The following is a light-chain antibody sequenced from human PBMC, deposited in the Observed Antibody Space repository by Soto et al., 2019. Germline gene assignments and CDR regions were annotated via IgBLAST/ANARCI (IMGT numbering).Light chain of an antibody. Sequence: QSVLTQPPSASGTPGQRVTSSCSGSSSNIGSNTVNWYQQLPGTAPKLLIYSNNQRPSGVPDRFSGSKSGTSASLAISGLQSEDEADYYCAEWDDSLNGVVFGGGTTLTVL. CDR3: AEWDDSLNGVV. CDR1: SSNIGSNT. V-gene: IGLV1-44*01. CDR2: SNN. J-gene: IGLJ2*01.